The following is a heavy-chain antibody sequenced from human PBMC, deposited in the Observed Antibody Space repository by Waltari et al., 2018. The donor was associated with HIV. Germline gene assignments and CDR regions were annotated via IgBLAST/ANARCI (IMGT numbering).Heavy chain of an antibody. D-gene: IGHD3-22*01. V-gene: IGHV1-2*02. CDR3: ARPAEDYYDSSGYVY. CDR1: GYTFTGPY. Sequence: QVQLVQSGAEMKKPGASVMVSCKASGYTFTGPYMHWVRQAPGQGLEWMGCINPPSGDTNCAQKFQGRVTLTRDTSISTAYMELSRLRHDDTAVYYCARPAEDYYDSSGYVYWGQGTLVTVSS. J-gene: IGHJ4*02. CDR2: INPPSGDT.